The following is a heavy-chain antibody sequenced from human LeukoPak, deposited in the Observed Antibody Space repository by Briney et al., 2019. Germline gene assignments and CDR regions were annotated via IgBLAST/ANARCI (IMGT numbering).Heavy chain of an antibody. Sequence: PGGCLRLSCAASGFTFDDYAMHWVRQAPGKGLEWVSGISRNSGSIGYADSVKGRFTISRDNAKNSLYLQMNSLRAEDTALYYCAKDTSGSLWSGHPWDYWGQGTLVTVSS. D-gene: IGHD3-3*01. CDR1: GFTFDDYA. CDR2: ISRNSGSI. V-gene: IGHV3-9*01. J-gene: IGHJ4*02. CDR3: AKDTSGSLWSGHPWDY.